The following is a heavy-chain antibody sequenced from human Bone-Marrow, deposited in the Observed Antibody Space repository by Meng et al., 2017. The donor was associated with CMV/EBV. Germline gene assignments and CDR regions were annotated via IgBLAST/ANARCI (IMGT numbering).Heavy chain of an antibody. J-gene: IGHJ4*02. D-gene: IGHD1-26*01. CDR1: GFSLSTSQEG. V-gene: IGHV2-5*01. Sequence: SGPTLVKPTQTLTLTCTFSGFSLSTSQEGVGWIRQPPGKALEWLALIYWNGDQRDSPSLRSRLTITKVTSKNQVVLTMTNVDPVDTATYYCVHLGFSPGGWEYFDWWGQGTLVTVSS. CDR2: IYWNGDQ. CDR3: VHLGFSPGGWEYFDW.